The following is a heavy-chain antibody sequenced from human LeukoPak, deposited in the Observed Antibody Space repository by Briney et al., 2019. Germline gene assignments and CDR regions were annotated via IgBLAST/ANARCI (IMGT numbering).Heavy chain of an antibody. CDR2: ISSSTSSK. CDR1: GFTFSTYS. CDR3: ARLKIYCTGGVCLSPIDY. J-gene: IGHJ4*02. D-gene: IGHD2-8*02. Sequence: GGSLRLSCAASGFTFSTYSMNWLRQAPGKGLEWVSSISSSTSSKYYADSVKGRFTISRDNAKNSLYLQMNSLRAEDTAVYYCARLKIYCTGGVCLSPIDYWGQGTLVTVSS. V-gene: IGHV3-21*01.